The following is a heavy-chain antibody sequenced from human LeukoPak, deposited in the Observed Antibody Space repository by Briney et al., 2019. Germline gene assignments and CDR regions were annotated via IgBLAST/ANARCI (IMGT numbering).Heavy chain of an antibody. CDR3: ARAGQSDAFDI. J-gene: IGHJ3*02. D-gene: IGHD6-19*01. CDR1: GYTFTAYY. Sequence: ASVKVSCKASGYTFTAYYIHWVRQAPGQGLEWMGWMNPNSGNTGYAQKFQGRVTMTRNTSISTAYMELSSLRSEDTAVYYCARAGQSDAFDIWGQGTMVTVSS. CDR2: MNPNSGNT. V-gene: IGHV1-8*02.